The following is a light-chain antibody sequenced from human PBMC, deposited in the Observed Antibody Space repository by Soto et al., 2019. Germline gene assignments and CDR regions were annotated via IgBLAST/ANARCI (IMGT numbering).Light chain of an antibody. CDR2: GAS. V-gene: IGKV3-20*01. CDR1: QSVSSSY. Sequence: EIVLTQSPGTLSLSPGERATLSCRASQSVSSSYLAWYQQKPGQAPRLLIYGASSRATGIPDRFSGSGSGTYFTLTICRLEPEDFAVDYCQQYGSSPRTFGQGTKVE. CDR3: QQYGSSPRT. J-gene: IGKJ1*01.